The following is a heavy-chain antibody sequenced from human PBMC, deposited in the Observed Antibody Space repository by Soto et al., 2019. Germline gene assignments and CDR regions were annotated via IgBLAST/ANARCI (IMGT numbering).Heavy chain of an antibody. Sequence: SETLSLTCAVYGGSFIGYYWSWIRQPPGKGLEWIGEINHSGSTNYNPSLKSRVTISVDTSKNQFSLKLSSVTAADTAVYYCASGGELRVFDYWGQGTLVTVSS. J-gene: IGHJ4*02. D-gene: IGHD1-7*01. V-gene: IGHV4-34*01. CDR2: INHSGST. CDR3: ASGGELRVFDY. CDR1: GGSFIGYY.